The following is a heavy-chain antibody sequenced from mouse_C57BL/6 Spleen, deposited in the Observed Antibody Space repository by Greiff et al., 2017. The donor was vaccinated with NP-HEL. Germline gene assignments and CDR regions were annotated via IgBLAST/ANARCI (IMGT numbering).Heavy chain of an antibody. J-gene: IGHJ3*01. CDR2: INPNNGGP. D-gene: IGHD3-2*02. CDR1: GYTFTDYN. CDR3: VGEDSSGYVGAWFAY. Sequence: EVQLQQSGPELVKPGASVKMSCKASGYTFTDYNMHWVKQSHGKSLEWIGYINPNNGGPSYNQKFKGKATLTVNKSSSTAYMELRSLTSEDSAVYYCVGEDSSGYVGAWFAYWGQGTLVTVSA. V-gene: IGHV1-22*01.